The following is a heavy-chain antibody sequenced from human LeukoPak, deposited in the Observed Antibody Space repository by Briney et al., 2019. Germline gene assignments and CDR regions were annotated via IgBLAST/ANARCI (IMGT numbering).Heavy chain of an antibody. D-gene: IGHD3-22*01. CDR3: ARAPGGYYDSSGHFGYWLDP. CDR1: RFTFSDYY. J-gene: IGHJ5*02. V-gene: IGHV3-11*04. Sequence: GGSLRLSCTASRFTFSDYYMSWIRQAPGKGLEWVSNIRSSGSAMYYADSVKGRFTISRDNAQNSLYLQMNSLGVEDTAVYYCARAPGGYYDSSGHFGYWLDPWGQGTLVTVSS. CDR2: IRSSGSAM.